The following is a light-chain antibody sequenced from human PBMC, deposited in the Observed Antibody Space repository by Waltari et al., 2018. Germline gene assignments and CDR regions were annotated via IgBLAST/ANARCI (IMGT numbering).Light chain of an antibody. CDR2: YVF. V-gene: IGKV6-21*01. CDR1: QSIGNS. CDR3: HQSSSLPVT. J-gene: IGKJ4*01. Sequence: TCRGSQSIGNSLHWYQNKNDQSPKLLIKYVFQSLSGVPSKVSGSASGTDFTPRINRLEAEDVVTYYCHQSSSLPVTFGGGTKVEIK.